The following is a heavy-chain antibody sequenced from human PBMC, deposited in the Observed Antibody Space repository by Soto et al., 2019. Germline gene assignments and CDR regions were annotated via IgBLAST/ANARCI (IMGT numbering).Heavy chain of an antibody. CDR2: IYFSGST. CDR1: GGSVSSGSYY. Sequence: SETLSLTCTVSGGSVSSGSYYWSWIRQHPGKGLEWIGYIYFSGSTYYNPSLKSRLTISADTSKNQFSLRLSSVTAADTAVYYCARDQGVSYFDYWGQGALVTVSS. CDR3: ARDQGVSYFDY. D-gene: IGHD6-13*01. V-gene: IGHV4-31*03. J-gene: IGHJ4*02.